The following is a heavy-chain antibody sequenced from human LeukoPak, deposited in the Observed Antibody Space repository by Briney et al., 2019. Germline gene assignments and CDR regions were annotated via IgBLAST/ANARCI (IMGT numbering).Heavy chain of an antibody. D-gene: IGHD2-2*01. CDR2: IKQDGSEK. V-gene: IGHV3-7*01. CDR3: AKELGYQLLYAFDI. J-gene: IGHJ3*02. Sequence: GGSLRLSCAASGFTFSSYWMSWVRQAPGKGLEWVANIKQDGSEKYYVDSVKGRFTISRDNSKNTLYLQMNSLRAEDTAVYYCAKELGYQLLYAFDIWGQGTMVTVSS. CDR1: GFTFSSYW.